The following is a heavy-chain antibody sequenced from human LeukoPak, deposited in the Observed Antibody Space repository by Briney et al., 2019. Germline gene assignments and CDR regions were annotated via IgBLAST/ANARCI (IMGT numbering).Heavy chain of an antibody. V-gene: IGHV3-30-3*01. CDR1: GFTFSSYG. Sequence: PGGSLRPSCAASGFTFSSYGMHWVRQAPGKGLEWVTVISYDGSNKYYADSVKGRFTISRDNSKNTLYLQMNSLRAEDTAVYYCARDFYVVVVPAAISRLYYYYYGMDVWGQGTTVTVSS. D-gene: IGHD2-2*02. CDR2: ISYDGSNK. CDR3: ARDFYVVVVPAAISRLYYYYYGMDV. J-gene: IGHJ6*02.